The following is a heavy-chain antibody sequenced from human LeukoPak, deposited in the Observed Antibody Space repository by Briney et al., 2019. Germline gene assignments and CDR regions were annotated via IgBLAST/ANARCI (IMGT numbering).Heavy chain of an antibody. J-gene: IGHJ4*02. CDR1: GFTFSSYE. Sequence: GGSLRLSCAASGFTFSSYEMNWVRQAPGKGLEWVSYISSSGSTIHYADSVKGRFTISRDNAKNSLYLQMNSLRAEDTAVYYCARDPATPEYFDYWGQGTLVTVSS. D-gene: IGHD2-2*02. CDR3: ARDPATPEYFDY. V-gene: IGHV3-48*03. CDR2: ISSSGSTI.